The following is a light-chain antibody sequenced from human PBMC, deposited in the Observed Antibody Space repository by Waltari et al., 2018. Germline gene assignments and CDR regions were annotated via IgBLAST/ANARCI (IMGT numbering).Light chain of an antibody. V-gene: IGLV3-19*01. CDR1: SLRSYD. CDR3: HSRVVSNVRGA. J-gene: IGLJ2*01. CDR2: GKD. Sequence: SSELPQDPAVSVALGQTVRITCQGDSLRSYDAHWYQQKPGQAPILVTYGKDNRPSGIPDRFSGSTSGNTASLTITGSQAEDEADYYCHSRVVSNVRGAFGGGTKLTVL.